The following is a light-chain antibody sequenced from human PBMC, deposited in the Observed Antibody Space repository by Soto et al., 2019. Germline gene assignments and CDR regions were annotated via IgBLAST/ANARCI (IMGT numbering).Light chain of an antibody. CDR2: GAS. V-gene: IGKV3-20*01. Sequence: EIVLTQSPGTLSLSPGEKATLSCRASQSVGSSYLAWYQQKPGQAPRLLIYGASSRATGIPDRFSGSGSGTDFTLTISRLEPEDFAVYYCQQYGSSPPLWTFGQGTKLEIK. CDR3: QQYGSSPPLWT. CDR1: QSVGSSY. J-gene: IGKJ2*01.